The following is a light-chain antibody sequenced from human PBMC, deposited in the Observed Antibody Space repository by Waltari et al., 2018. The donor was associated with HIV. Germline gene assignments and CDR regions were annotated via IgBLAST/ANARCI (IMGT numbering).Light chain of an antibody. Sequence: QSALTQPASVSGSPGQSITISCTGTSSDVGAYNYVSWFQQHPGKAPKLIIYEVTNRPSGVSNRFSGSKSGNTASLTISGLQADDEADYYCSSYTVSTTFVFGTGTEVTVL. CDR1: SSDVGAYNY. CDR3: SSYTVSTTFV. J-gene: IGLJ1*01. V-gene: IGLV2-14*03. CDR2: EVT.